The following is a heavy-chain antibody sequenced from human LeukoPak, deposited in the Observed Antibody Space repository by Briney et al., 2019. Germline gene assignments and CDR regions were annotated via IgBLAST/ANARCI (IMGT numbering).Heavy chain of an antibody. CDR2: INNEGTGT. CDR3: ARGSSSWRNAFDI. J-gene: IGHJ3*02. D-gene: IGHD6-13*01. CDR1: GFTFSSYL. V-gene: IGHV3-74*01. Sequence: PGGSLRLSCAASGFTFSSYLMHWVRHAPGKGLVWVSRINNEGTGTSYADSVKGRFTISTDNAKNTLDLQMNSLRAEDTAVYYCARGSSSWRNAFDIWGQGTMVTVSS.